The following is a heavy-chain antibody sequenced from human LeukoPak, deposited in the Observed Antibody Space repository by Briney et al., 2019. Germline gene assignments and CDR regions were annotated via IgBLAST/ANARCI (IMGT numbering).Heavy chain of an antibody. Sequence: GGSLRLSCAASEFPFNGYWMSWVRQAPGKGLECVANINQDGSEKYYVDSVRGRFTISRDNAKNTLYLEMNSLRVEDTAVYYCARDWYHAIDYWGQGTLVTVSS. J-gene: IGHJ4*02. CDR3: ARDWYHAIDY. D-gene: IGHD2-2*01. CDR2: INQDGSEK. V-gene: IGHV3-7*01. CDR1: EFPFNGYW.